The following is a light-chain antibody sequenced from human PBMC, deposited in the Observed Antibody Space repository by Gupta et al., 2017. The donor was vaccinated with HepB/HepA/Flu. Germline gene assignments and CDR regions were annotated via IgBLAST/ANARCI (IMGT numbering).Light chain of an antibody. Sequence: IVLTQSPATLSLSPGERATLSCGASQSVSSYLAWYQQQPGQAPRLLLYDASTRATGIPARFSGSRSGTDFTLTISSLEPEDVAVYYCQQRTNWPRGYTFGQGTKLEIK. J-gene: IGKJ2*01. CDR3: QQRTNWPRGYT. CDR1: QSVSSY. V-gene: IGKV3-11*01. CDR2: DAS.